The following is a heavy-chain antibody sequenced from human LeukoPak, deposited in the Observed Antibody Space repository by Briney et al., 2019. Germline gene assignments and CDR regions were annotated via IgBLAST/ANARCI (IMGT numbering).Heavy chain of an antibody. CDR3: ARRRLFGPSGY. Sequence: SETLSLTCAVYGGSFSGYYWSWIRQPPGKGLEWIGEINHSGSTNYNPSLKSRVTISVDTSKNQFSLKLSSVTAADTAVYYCARRRLFGPSGYWGQGTLVTVSS. J-gene: IGHJ4*02. CDR2: INHSGST. D-gene: IGHD3/OR15-3a*01. V-gene: IGHV4-34*01. CDR1: GGSFSGYY.